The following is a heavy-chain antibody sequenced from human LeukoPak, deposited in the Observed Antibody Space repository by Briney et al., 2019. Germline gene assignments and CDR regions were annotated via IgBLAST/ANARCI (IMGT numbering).Heavy chain of an antibody. V-gene: IGHV4-38-2*02. J-gene: IGHJ4*02. Sequence: SETLSLTCTVSGDSATNDFFWGWVRQTPGKELEWIGSFCLGRDTYYRPSLKSRVTISVDTSKNQFSLNLNSVTAADTAVYYCARWASISREPGGFFDHWGQGTLVTVSS. D-gene: IGHD1-14*01. CDR1: GDSATNDFF. CDR2: FCLGRDT. CDR3: ARWASISREPGGFFDH.